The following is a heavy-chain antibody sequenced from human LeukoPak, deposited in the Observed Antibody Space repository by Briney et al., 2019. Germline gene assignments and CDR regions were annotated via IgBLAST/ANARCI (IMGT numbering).Heavy chain of an antibody. Sequence: PSETLSLTCTVSGGSISSSSYYWGWIRQPPGKGLEWIGSIYYSGSTYYNPSLKSRVTISVDTSKNQFSLKLSSVTAADTAAYYCARLTTPSSSGWHARRSFFDYWGQGTLVTVSS. CDR3: ARLTTPSSSGWHARRSFFDY. D-gene: IGHD6-19*01. V-gene: IGHV4-39*07. CDR1: GGSISSSSYY. CDR2: IYYSGST. J-gene: IGHJ4*02.